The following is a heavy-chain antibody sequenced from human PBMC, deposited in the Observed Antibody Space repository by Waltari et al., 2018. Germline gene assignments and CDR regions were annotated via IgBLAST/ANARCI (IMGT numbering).Heavy chain of an antibody. CDR3: AKEPRELLTQYFDY. CDR2: ISGSGGST. V-gene: IGHV3-23*01. Sequence: LSCKPSGFIFSDYGVSWIRQAPGKGLEWVSAISGSGGSTYYADSVKGRFTISRDNSKNTLYLQMNSLRAEDTAVYYCAKEPRELLTQYFDYWGQGTLVTVSS. D-gene: IGHD1-26*01. J-gene: IGHJ4*02. CDR1: GFIFSDYG.